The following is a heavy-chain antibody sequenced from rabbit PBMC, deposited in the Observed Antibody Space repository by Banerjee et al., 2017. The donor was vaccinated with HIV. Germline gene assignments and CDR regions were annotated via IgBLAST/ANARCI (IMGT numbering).Heavy chain of an antibody. Sequence: QSLEESGGDLVKPEGSLTITCTASGFSFSNKYVMCWVRQAPGKGLEWIGCINAGSSGSTYYASWAKGRFTISKTSSTTVTLQMTSLTAADTATYFCARGGAVVRYFTLWGPGTLVTVS. CDR2: INAGSSGST. CDR3: ARGGAVVRYFTL. J-gene: IGHJ4*01. D-gene: IGHD1-1*01. V-gene: IGHV1S40*01. CDR1: GFSFSNKYV.